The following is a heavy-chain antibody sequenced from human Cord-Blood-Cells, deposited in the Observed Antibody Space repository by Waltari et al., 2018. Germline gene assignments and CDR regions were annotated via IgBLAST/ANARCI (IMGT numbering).Heavy chain of an antibody. CDR1: GGSFSGYY. J-gene: IGHJ3*02. D-gene: IGHD6-13*01. V-gene: IGHV4-34*01. CDR2: INHSGST. Sequence: QVQLQQWGAGLLKPSETLSLTCAVYGGSFSGYYWSWIRQPPGKGLEWIGEINHSGSTNYNPYLKIRVTISVDTSKNPFSLKLSSVTAADTAVYYCARHVWGEYSSSWYAFDIWGQGTMVTVSS. CDR3: ARHVWGEYSSSWYAFDI.